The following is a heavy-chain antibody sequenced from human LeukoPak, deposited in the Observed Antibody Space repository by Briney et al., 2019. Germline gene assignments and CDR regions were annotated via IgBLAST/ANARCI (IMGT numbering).Heavy chain of an antibody. CDR1: AFTFTSSA. J-gene: IGHJ4*02. Sequence: PGGSLRLSCPASAFTFTSSALSSVRQAPGNWLEWVSSISGIAGTTYYAVSVKGRFTISSDNSKNTLYLKMNSLRAEDTAVYYCAKLASRIGVRGVIKAESDYWGQGTLVTVSS. V-gene: IGHV3-23*01. CDR2: ISGIAGTT. CDR3: AKLASRIGVRGVIKAESDY. D-gene: IGHD3-10*01.